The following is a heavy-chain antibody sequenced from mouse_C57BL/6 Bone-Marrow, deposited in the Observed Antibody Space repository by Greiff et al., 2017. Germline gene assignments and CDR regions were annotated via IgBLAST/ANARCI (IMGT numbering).Heavy chain of an antibody. CDR3: ARSDYYGSISYYAMDY. V-gene: IGHV1-69*01. CDR1: GYTFTSYW. Sequence: QVQLQQPGAELVMPGASVKLSCKASGYTFTSYWMHWVKQRPGQGLEWIGEIDPSDSYTNYNQKFKGKSTLTVDKSSSTAYMQLSSLTSEDSAVYYCARSDYYGSISYYAMDYWGQGTSVTVSS. J-gene: IGHJ4*01. CDR2: IDPSDSYT. D-gene: IGHD1-1*01.